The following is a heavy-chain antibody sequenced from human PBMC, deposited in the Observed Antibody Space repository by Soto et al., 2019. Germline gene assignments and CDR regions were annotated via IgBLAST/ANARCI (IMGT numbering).Heavy chain of an antibody. Sequence: ASVKVSCKASGYTFTSYYMXWVRQAPGQGLEWMGIINPSGGSTSYAQKFQGRVTMTRDTSTSTVYMELSSLRSEDTAVYYCARDKEVGYSSSWYREKFDYWGQGTLVTVSS. CDR1: GYTFTSYY. CDR3: ARDKEVGYSSSWYREKFDY. D-gene: IGHD6-13*01. J-gene: IGHJ4*02. CDR2: INPSGGST. V-gene: IGHV1-46*01.